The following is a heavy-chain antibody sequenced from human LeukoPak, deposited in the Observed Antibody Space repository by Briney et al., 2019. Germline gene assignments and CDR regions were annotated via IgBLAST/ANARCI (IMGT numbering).Heavy chain of an antibody. J-gene: IGHJ4*02. CDR3: ARDRQGSRVGATSFDS. Sequence: ASVKVSCKASGYTFTSYYMHWVRQAPGQGLEWMGIINPSGGSTSYAQKFQGRVTMTRDMSTSTVYMELSSLRSEDTAVYYCARDRQGSRVGATSFDSWGQGTLVTVSS. CDR1: GYTFTSYY. V-gene: IGHV1-46*01. D-gene: IGHD1-26*01. CDR2: INPSGGST.